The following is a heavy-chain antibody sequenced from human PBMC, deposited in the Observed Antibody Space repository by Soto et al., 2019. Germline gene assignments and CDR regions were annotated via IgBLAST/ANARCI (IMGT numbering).Heavy chain of an antibody. D-gene: IGHD2-21*01. J-gene: IGHJ5*02. CDR2: IIHSGST. CDR1: GGSFCGYY. V-gene: IGHV4-34*12. Sequence: PSETPSLTCAVCGGSFCGYYWSWIRQQPGKGLEWLANIIHSGSTNYNPSLASRVTVSVDTSKNEFSLKLSSVTAADTAVYYCARQPTTGDTDLWFDPWGQGTLVTVPQ. CDR3: ARQPTTGDTDLWFDP.